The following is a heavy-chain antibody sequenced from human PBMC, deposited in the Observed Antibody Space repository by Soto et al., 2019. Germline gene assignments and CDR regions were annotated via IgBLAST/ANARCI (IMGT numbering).Heavy chain of an antibody. CDR1: GYTFTSCC. J-gene: IGHJ6*02. CDR3: ARDLTKGLDV. CDR2: INTYNGYT. V-gene: IGHV1-18*01. D-gene: IGHD4-4*01. Sequence: ASVKVSCKASGYTFTSCCISWVRQAPGQGLEWMGLINTYNGYTNYPQNFQGRVTMTTDTSTGTVYMELRSLTSDDTAVYYCARDLTKGLDVWGQGTTVTVSS.